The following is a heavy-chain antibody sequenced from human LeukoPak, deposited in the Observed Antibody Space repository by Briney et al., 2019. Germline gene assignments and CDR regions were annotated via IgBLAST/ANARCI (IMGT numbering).Heavy chain of an antibody. CDR3: AKDRERYCSDYCHSPGMDV. CDR1: GFTFSSYG. Sequence: GGSLRLSCAASGFTFSSYGMHWVRQAPGKGLEWVAVISHDGSNKHYADSVKGRFTISSDDSKNTLYLQMNSLRAEDTAVYYCAKDRERYCSDYCHSPGMDVWGQGTTVTVSS. J-gene: IGHJ6*02. CDR2: ISHDGSNK. V-gene: IGHV3-30*18. D-gene: IGHD2-15*01.